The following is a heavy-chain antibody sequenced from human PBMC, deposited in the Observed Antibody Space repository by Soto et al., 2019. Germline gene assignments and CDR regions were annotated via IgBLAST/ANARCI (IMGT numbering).Heavy chain of an antibody. CDR2: ISYDGSNK. J-gene: IGHJ5*02. Sequence: GGSLRLSCAASGFTFSSYGMHWVRQAPGKGLEWVAVISYDGSNKYYADSVKGRFTISRDNSKNTLYLQMNSLRAEDTAVYYCAKGIGYCSSTSCAGDWFDPWGQGTLVTVPS. CDR1: GFTFSSYG. V-gene: IGHV3-30*18. CDR3: AKGIGYCSSTSCAGDWFDP. D-gene: IGHD2-2*01.